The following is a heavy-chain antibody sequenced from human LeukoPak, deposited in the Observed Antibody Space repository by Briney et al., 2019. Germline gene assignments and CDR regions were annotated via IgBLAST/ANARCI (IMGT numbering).Heavy chain of an antibody. CDR3: ARGYYMDV. CDR2: IDYSGSA. V-gene: IGHV4-59*11. J-gene: IGHJ6*03. CDR1: GGSISRLY. Sequence: SETLSLTCTVPGGSISRLYWSWIRQPQGKGLEWIGSIDYSGSANYNPSLKSRVTISVDTSKNQFSLKLSSVTAADTAVYYCARGYYMDVWGKGTTVTVSS.